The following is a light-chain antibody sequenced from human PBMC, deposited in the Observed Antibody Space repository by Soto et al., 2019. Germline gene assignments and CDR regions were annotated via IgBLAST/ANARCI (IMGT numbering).Light chain of an antibody. CDR1: QSVSSY. V-gene: IGKV3-15*01. CDR3: QQYNNCPPYT. CDR2: GAS. Sequence: EIVMKQSPATLSVSPGERATHSCRASQSVSSYLAWYQQKPDQAPRLLIYGASTRSTGIPARFSGSGSGTEFTLTISSLQSEDFAVYYCQQYNNCPPYTFGQGTKLEIK. J-gene: IGKJ2*01.